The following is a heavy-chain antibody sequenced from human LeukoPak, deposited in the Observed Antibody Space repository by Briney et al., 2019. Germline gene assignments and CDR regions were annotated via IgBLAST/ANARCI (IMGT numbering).Heavy chain of an antibody. Sequence: GAALEISWKGSGYSFTSYWIGWVRQMPGKGLGWMGIIYPDDSDTRYSPSFQGQVTISADKSISTAYLQWSSLKASDTAMYYCARERSSQGYFDFWGQGTLVTVSS. CDR3: ARERSSQGYFDF. CDR1: GYSFTSYW. V-gene: IGHV5-51*01. D-gene: IGHD6-6*01. J-gene: IGHJ4*02. CDR2: IYPDDSDT.